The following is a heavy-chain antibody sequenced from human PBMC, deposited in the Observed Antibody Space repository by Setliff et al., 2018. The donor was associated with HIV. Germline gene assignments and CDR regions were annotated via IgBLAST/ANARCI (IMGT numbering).Heavy chain of an antibody. V-gene: IGHV4-39*01. J-gene: IGHJ4*02. CDR2: IYYTGNT. Sequence: SETLSLTCTVSRASIGSNSYFWGWIRQPPGKGLEWIGNIYYTGNTYYNPSLQSQFSLTLKSVTAADSAIYFCVTGPGGPVGRDPPNGYWGQGTLVTVSS. D-gene: IGHD3-9*01. CDR1: RASIGSNSYF. CDR3: PPNGY.